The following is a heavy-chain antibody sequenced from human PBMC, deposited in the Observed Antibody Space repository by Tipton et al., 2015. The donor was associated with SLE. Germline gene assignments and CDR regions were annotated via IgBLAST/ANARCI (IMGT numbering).Heavy chain of an antibody. Sequence: TLSLTCTVSGASISSGSYYCSWIRRPAGKGLEWIGHIYTTGRATYNPPLISRVAMSVDTSKNQFSLERSSVTAVDAALYYCARESDFSNSFDSWGQGTLVNVSS. CDR1: GASISSGSYY. CDR3: ARESDFSNSFDS. J-gene: IGHJ4*02. D-gene: IGHD4-11*01. CDR2: IYTTGRA. V-gene: IGHV4-61*09.